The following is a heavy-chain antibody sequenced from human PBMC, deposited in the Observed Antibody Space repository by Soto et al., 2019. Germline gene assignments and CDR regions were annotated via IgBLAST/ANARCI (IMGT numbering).Heavy chain of an antibody. V-gene: IGHV4-34*01. CDR1: DGSFSGHY. CDR3: ARDSSSS. D-gene: IGHD6-6*01. J-gene: IGHJ5*02. CDR2: INHSGST. Sequence: TSETLSLTCAVYDGSFSGHYWSWIRQPPGKGLEWIGEINHSGSTNYNPSLKSRVTISVDTSKNQFSLKLSSVTAADTAVYYCARDSSSSWGQGTLVTVSS.